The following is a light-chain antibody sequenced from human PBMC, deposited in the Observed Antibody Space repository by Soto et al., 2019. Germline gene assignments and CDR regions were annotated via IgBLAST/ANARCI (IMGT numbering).Light chain of an antibody. CDR3: QQRSNWLT. CDR1: QSVSSY. J-gene: IGKJ4*01. Sequence: EIVLTRSPATLSLFPGERATLSCRASQSVSSYLAWYQQKPGQAPRLLIYDASNRATGIPARFSGSGSGTDFTLTISSLETEDFAVYYCQQRSNWLTFGEGTKVDIK. CDR2: DAS. V-gene: IGKV3-11*01.